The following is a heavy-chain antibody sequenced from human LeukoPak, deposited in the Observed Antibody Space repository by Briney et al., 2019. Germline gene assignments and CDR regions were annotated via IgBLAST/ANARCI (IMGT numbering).Heavy chain of an antibody. CDR1: GFTFSSYG. Sequence: GGSLRLSCAASGFTFSSYGMHWVRQAPGKGLEWVAVISYDGSNKYYADSVKGRFTISRDNSKNTLYLQMNSLRAEDTAVYYCAKDPGYYGSGSSDYYYYYGMDVWGQGTTVTVSS. D-gene: IGHD3-10*01. V-gene: IGHV3-30*18. J-gene: IGHJ6*02. CDR3: AKDPGYYGSGSSDYYYYYGMDV. CDR2: ISYDGSNK.